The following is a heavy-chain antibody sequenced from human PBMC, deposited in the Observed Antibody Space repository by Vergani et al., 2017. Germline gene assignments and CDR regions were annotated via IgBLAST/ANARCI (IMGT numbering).Heavy chain of an antibody. CDR1: VYTFTNYY. Sequence: QVPLVHSGAAVKKPGASVKVSCKASVYTFTNYYMHWVRQPPGQGLEWMGIINPSGGSTSYAQKFQGRVTMTRDTYKSTVYMELSSLRSEDTGVYYCARDYRGLVRFGELDPLDTWGQGTLVTVSS. V-gene: IGHV1-46*01. D-gene: IGHD3-10*01. CDR3: ARDYRGLVRFGELDPLDT. CDR2: INPSGGST. J-gene: IGHJ5*02.